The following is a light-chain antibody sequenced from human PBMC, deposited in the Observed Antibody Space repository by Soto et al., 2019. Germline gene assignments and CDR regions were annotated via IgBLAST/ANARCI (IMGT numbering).Light chain of an antibody. Sequence: QSALTQPASVCGSPGQSITISCTGTSSDVGSHNLVSWYQQFPGKAPKLIIFEASKRPSGVSNRFSGSKSGSTASLTISGHQAEDEADYLCCSNAAGTTYVFGSGTKVTV. CDR2: EAS. CDR1: SSDVGSHNL. V-gene: IGLV2-23*01. CDR3: CSNAAGTTYV. J-gene: IGLJ6*01.